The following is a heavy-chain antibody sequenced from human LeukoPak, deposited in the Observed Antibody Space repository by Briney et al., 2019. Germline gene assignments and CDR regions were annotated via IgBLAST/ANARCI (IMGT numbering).Heavy chain of an antibody. D-gene: IGHD6-19*01. V-gene: IGHV1-3*01. CDR3: ARDKAGPDY. Sequence: ASAKVSCKASGYTFTNYDMHWVRQAPGQRLEWMGWINVGKGNTKYSEKFQGRVTMTRDTSPSTVYMELSSLRSEDTAIYYCARDKAGPDYWGQGTLVTVSS. CDR1: GYTFTNYD. J-gene: IGHJ4*02. CDR2: INVGKGNT.